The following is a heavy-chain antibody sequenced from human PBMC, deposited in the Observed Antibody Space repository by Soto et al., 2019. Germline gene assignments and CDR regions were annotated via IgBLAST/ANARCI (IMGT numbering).Heavy chain of an antibody. CDR3: AREDSIIIPAVADV. J-gene: IGHJ4*02. CDR2: VSKSDYT. V-gene: IGHV3-21*04. Sequence: GGSLRLSCEVSGFTFTNFSINWVRQAPGKGLEWVSSVSKSDYTYYSESVKGRFTISRDNAKNSVSLQMNNLRAEDTAVYYCAREDSIIIPAVADVWGQGTQVTVSS. CDR1: GFTFTNFS. D-gene: IGHD3-10*01.